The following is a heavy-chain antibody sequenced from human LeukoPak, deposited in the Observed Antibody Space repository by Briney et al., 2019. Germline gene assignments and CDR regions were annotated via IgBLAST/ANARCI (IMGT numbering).Heavy chain of an antibody. Sequence: GASVKVSCKASGYTFTGYYMHWVRQAPGQGLEWMGRINPNSGGTNYAQKFQGRVTMTRDTSISTAYMELSRLRSDDTAVYYCARAFTIFGVVIIEYFDYWGQGTLVTVSS. J-gene: IGHJ4*02. CDR3: ARAFTIFGVVIIEYFDY. D-gene: IGHD3-3*01. CDR1: GYTFTGYY. V-gene: IGHV1-2*06. CDR2: INPNSGGT.